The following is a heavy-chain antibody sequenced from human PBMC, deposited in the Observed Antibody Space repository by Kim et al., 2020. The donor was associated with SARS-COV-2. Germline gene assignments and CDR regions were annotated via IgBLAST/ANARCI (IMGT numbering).Heavy chain of an antibody. CDR3: ARDPPLYSGYDYR. J-gene: IGHJ4*02. Sequence: SETLSLTCTVSGGSISSGDYYWSWIRQPPGKGLEWIGYIYYSGSTYYNPSLKSRVTISVDTSKNQFSLKLSSVTAADTAVYYCARDPPLYSGYDYRWGQGTLVTVSS. CDR2: IYYSGST. D-gene: IGHD5-12*01. CDR1: GGSISSGDYY. V-gene: IGHV4-30-4*01.